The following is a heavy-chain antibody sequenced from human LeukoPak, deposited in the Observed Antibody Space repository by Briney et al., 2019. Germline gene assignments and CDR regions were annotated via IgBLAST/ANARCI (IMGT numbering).Heavy chain of an antibody. V-gene: IGHV1-3*01. J-gene: IGHJ3*02. Sequence: ASVTVSCKASGYTFTSYAMHWVRQAPGQRLEWMGWINAGNGNTKYSQKFQGRVTITRDTSASTAYMELSSLRSEDTAVYYCARDRSTVVTPKAFDIWGQGTMVTVSS. CDR1: GYTFTSYA. CDR2: INAGNGNT. CDR3: ARDRSTVVTPKAFDI. D-gene: IGHD4-23*01.